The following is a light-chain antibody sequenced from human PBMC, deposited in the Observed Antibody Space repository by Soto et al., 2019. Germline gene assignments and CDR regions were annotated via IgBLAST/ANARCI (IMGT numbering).Light chain of an antibody. V-gene: IGKV1D-12*01. CDR2: AAS. CDR1: QGVNSW. CDR3: HQANSFPYT. Sequence: DIKMTQSPSSVSASVGDSVTITWRASQGVNSWLAWYQQKPGKAPKLLIYAASTLQSGFPSRFTGRGSETHFTLTISSLEPEDFATYYCHQANSFPYTFGGGTKVEI. J-gene: IGKJ4*01.